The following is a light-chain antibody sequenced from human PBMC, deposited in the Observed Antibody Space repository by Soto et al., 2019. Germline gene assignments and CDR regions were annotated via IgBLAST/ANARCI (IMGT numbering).Light chain of an antibody. Sequence: EIVMAQYPSTLAVSPGGRATRSCRASQSVSSNLAWYQQKPGQAPRLLIYGASTRATGIPARFSGSGSGTEFTLTISSLQSEDCAIYYCQQYHTWPITFGGGTKVDI. V-gene: IGKV3-15*01. CDR3: QQYHTWPIT. CDR1: QSVSSN. J-gene: IGKJ4*01. CDR2: GAS.